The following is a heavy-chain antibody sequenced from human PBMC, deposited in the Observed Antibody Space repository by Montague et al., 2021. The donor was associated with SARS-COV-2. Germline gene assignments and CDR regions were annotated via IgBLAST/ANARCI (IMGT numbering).Heavy chain of an antibody. CDR3: ARGRTGNTFYYYYYYGMDV. CDR2: INHSGST. Sequence: SETLSLTCTVYGVSFSGYYWSWIRQPPGKGLEWIGEINHSGSTNYNPSLKSRVTISVDTSKNQFSLKLSSVTAADTAVYYCARGRTGNTFYYYYYYGMDVWGQGTTVTVSS. D-gene: IGHD1-7*01. V-gene: IGHV4-34*01. J-gene: IGHJ6*02. CDR1: GVSFSGYY.